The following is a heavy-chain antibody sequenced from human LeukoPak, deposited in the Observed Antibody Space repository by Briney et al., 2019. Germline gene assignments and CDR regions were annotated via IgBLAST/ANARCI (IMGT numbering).Heavy chain of an antibody. J-gene: IGHJ4*02. CDR2: ISTSSSHM. Sequence: PGGSLRLSCAASGFTFKIYSMNWVRQAPGKGLEWVSSISTSSSHMYYADSVKGRFTISRDNAKNSLYLQMNTLRAEDTAVYYCARDDTSAHFFDYWGQGTLLTVSS. CDR1: GFTFKIYS. D-gene: IGHD3-10*01. CDR3: ARDDTSAHFFDY. V-gene: IGHV3-21*01.